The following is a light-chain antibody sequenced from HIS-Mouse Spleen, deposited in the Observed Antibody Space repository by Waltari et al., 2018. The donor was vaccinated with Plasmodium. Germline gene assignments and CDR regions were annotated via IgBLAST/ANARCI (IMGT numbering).Light chain of an antibody. Sequence: SYVLTQPPSVSVAPGKTARITCGGNNIGRKRVHWDQQKPAQAPVLVVYDDSDRPSGIPERFSGSNSGNTATLTISRVEAGDEADYYCQVWDSSSDHVVFGGGTKLTVL. J-gene: IGLJ2*01. V-gene: IGLV3-21*03. CDR3: QVWDSSSDHVV. CDR2: DDS. CDR1: NIGRKR.